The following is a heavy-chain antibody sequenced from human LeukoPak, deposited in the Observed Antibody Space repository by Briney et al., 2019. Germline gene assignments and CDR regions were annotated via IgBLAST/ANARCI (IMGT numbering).Heavy chain of an antibody. CDR1: GFTFSSYA. Sequence: PGGSLRLSCAASGFTFSSYAMHWVRQAPGKGLEWVAVISYDGSNKYYADSVKGRFTISRDNAKNTLYLQMNSLRAGDTAVYYCASTPNGVAAIYFDDWGQGTLVTVSS. CDR3: ASTPNGVAAIYFDD. D-gene: IGHD2-15*01. V-gene: IGHV3-30*04. J-gene: IGHJ4*02. CDR2: ISYDGSNK.